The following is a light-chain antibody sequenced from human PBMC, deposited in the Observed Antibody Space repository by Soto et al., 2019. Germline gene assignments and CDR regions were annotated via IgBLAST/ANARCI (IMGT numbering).Light chain of an antibody. CDR1: SSDVGGYNY. J-gene: IGLJ2*01. CDR2: DVS. V-gene: IGLV2-14*01. Sequence: QSALTQPASVSGSPGQSITISCTGTSSDVGGYNYVSWYQQHPGKAPKLMIYDVSNRPSGVSNRFSGSKSGNTASLTISGLQAEDEVDYYCSSYTSSSTGVFGGGTKLTVL. CDR3: SSYTSSSTGV.